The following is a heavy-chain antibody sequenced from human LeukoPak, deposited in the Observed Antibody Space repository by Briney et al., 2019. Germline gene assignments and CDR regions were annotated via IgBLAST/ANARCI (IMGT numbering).Heavy chain of an antibody. D-gene: IGHD3-22*01. CDR1: GFTFSSHS. Sequence: KTGGSLRLSCAASGFTFSSHSMNWVRQAPGKGLEWVSSIDSSSGYTYYADSVKGRFTISRDNSKNTLCLQMNSLRAEDTAVYYCAKDSSADDSSGYSYYFDYWGQGTLVTVSS. J-gene: IGHJ4*02. CDR2: IDSSSGYT. CDR3: AKDSSADDSSGYSYYFDY. V-gene: IGHV3-21*01.